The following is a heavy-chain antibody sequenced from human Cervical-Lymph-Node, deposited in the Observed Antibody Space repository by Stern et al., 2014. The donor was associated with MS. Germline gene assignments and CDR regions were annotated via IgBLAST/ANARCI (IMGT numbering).Heavy chain of an antibody. Sequence: EVQLEESGGGLVQPGRSLRLSCAAAGFAFDDYAMPWVRQAPGKGLALVSGISWSGTKIGYADSVKGRFTISRDNAKNSLFLQMNNLRAEDTALYYCATANYEFGYYGMDVWGQGTAVTVS. V-gene: IGHV3-9*01. CDR1: GFAFDDYA. D-gene: IGHD3-3*01. J-gene: IGHJ6*02. CDR3: ATANYEFGYYGMDV. CDR2: ISWSGTKI.